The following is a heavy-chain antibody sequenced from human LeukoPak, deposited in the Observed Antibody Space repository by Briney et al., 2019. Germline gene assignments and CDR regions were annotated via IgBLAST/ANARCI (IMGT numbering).Heavy chain of an antibody. J-gene: IGHJ4*02. CDR1: GGSLSSYY. CDR2: IYYSGST. Sequence: PSETLSLTCTVSGGSLSSYYWSWIRQPPGKGLEWIGYIYYSGSTNYNASLKSRVAISVDTSKNQFSLSLNSVTAADTAVYYCVGRAARYFDYWGQGILVTVSS. V-gene: IGHV4-59*01. D-gene: IGHD2-15*01. CDR3: VGRAARYFDY.